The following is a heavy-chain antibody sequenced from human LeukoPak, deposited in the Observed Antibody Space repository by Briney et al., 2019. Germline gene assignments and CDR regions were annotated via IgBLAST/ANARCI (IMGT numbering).Heavy chain of an antibody. CDR3: ARTYYDFWSGYYIDY. CDR1: GGSISSYY. CDR2: IYYSGST. D-gene: IGHD3-3*01. Sequence: SETLSLTCTVSGGSISSYYWSWIRQPPGKGLERIGYIYYSGSTNYNPSLKSRVTISVDTSKNQFSLKLSSVTAADTAVYYCARTYYDFWSGYYIDYWGQGTLVTVSS. J-gene: IGHJ4*02. V-gene: IGHV4-59*08.